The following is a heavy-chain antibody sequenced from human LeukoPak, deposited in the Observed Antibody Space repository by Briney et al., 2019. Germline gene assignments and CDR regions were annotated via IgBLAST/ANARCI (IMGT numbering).Heavy chain of an antibody. CDR3: AKDPWPNTGAFDI. V-gene: IGHV3-23*01. Sequence: PGGSLRLSCAASGFAFSSFPMSWVRQAPGKGLEWVSTISGGGEKTFYADSVKGRFTISRDNSKNTPHLQMNSLRAEDTAVYYCAKDPWPNTGAFDIWGQGTMITVSS. CDR2: ISGGGEKT. D-gene: IGHD2-8*01. CDR1: GFAFSSFP. J-gene: IGHJ3*02.